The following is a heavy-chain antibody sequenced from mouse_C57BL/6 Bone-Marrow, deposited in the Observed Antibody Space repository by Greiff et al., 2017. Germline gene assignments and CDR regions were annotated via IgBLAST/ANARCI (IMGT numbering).Heavy chain of an antibody. J-gene: IGHJ1*03. D-gene: IGHD2-5*01. Sequence: VQLQQPGAELVKPGASVKMSCKASGYTFTSYWITWVKQRPGQGLEWIGDIYPGSGSTNYNEKFKSKSTLTVDTSSSTAYMQLSSLTSEDSAVYYCARPYYSNYWYFDVWGTGTTVTVAS. CDR1: GYTFTSYW. CDR3: ARPYYSNYWYFDV. V-gene: IGHV1-55*01. CDR2: IYPGSGST.